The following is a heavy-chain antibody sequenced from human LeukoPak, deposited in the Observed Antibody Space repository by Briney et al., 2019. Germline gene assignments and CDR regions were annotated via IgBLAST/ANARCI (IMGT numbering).Heavy chain of an antibody. J-gene: IGHJ4*02. CDR3: VRDKDWGFDS. D-gene: IGHD7-27*01. CDR2: IGTGTSTV. V-gene: IGHV3-48*01. Sequence: GESLRLSCAASGFTFTSYTMNWVRQAPGKGLEWVSHIGTGTSTVGYADSINGRFTISRHNAKNSVDLQMSSLRVDDSAVYYCVRDKDWGFDSWGQGTLVTVSS. CDR1: GFTFTSYT.